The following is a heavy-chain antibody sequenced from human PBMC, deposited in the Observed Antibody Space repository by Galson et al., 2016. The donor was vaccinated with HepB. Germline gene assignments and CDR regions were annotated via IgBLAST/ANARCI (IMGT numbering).Heavy chain of an antibody. CDR3: ARTEWTSSSYSRDL. D-gene: IGHD2-15*01. V-gene: IGHV2-5*02. CDR2: IFWDGDK. CDR1: GFSLKTGGVA. J-gene: IGHJ6*02. Sequence: PALVKPTQTLTLTCAFSGFSLKTGGVAVAWVRQPPGKALEWLALIFWDGDKRYRPSLSSRLTITKDPSKNQVVLTMTNVDPVATATYYCARTEWTSSSYSRDLWGEGTTVTFSS.